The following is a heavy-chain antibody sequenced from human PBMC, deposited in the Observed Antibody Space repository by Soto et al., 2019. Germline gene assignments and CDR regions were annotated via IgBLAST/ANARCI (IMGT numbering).Heavy chain of an antibody. CDR2: IHGDGDYM. J-gene: IGHJ4*02. CDR3: ARRGSGTVFDY. Sequence: EVQLLDSGGGLVQPGGSLRLSCAASGFTFSCCAMSWVRQAPGKGLEWVSTIHGDGDYMQYTDSVKGRFTISRDNSRNTLYLQMDSLRGDDTAVYDCARRGSGTVFDYWGQGPLVTVSS. V-gene: IGHV3-23*01. D-gene: IGHD3-10*01. CDR1: GFTFSCCA.